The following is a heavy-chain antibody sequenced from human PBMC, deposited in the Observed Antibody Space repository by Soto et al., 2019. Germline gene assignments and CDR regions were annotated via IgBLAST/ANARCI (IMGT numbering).Heavy chain of an antibody. CDR2: ISWNSGNI. CDR1: GFTFHNYA. CDR3: ARDKLLGASPVDTAMVTMFDY. V-gene: IGHV3-9*01. J-gene: IGHJ4*02. Sequence: GGSLRLSCAASGFTFHNYAMHWVRQAPGKGLEWVAGISWNSGNIDFGDSVKGRFTISRDNAKNSLYLQMNSLRAEDTAVYYCARDKLLGASPVDTAMVTMFDYWGQGTLVTVSS. D-gene: IGHD5-18*01.